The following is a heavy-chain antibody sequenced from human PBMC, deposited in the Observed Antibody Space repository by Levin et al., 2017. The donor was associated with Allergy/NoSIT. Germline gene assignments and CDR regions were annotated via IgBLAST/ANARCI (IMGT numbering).Heavy chain of an antibody. CDR2: IYHTGSA. D-gene: IGHD6-25*01. J-gene: IGHJ4*02. CDR3: AGQIAAVGAFDY. Sequence: ESLKISCAVSDFSISSGYNWGWIRQPPGKGLEWIGNIYHTGSAYYNPSLKSRVTLSVDRSRNRFSLKLSSVTAADTAVYYCAGQIAAVGAFDYWGQGTLVPVSS. CDR1: DFSISSGYN. V-gene: IGHV4-38-2*01.